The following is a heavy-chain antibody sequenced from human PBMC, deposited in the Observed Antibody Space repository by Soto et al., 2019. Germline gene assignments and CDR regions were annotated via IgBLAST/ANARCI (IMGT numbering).Heavy chain of an antibody. CDR3: AKDDITMAGAGFDY. CDR1: GYTFFNYG. J-gene: IGHJ4*02. Sequence: VASVKVSCKASGYTFFNYGISWVRQVPGQGLEWMGWISAFNGNTNFARKFQGRVTMTTDTSTSTAYMELRSLRSDDTAVFYCAKDDITMAGAGFDYWGQGTLVTVSS. CDR2: ISAFNGNT. V-gene: IGHV1-18*01. D-gene: IGHD6-19*01.